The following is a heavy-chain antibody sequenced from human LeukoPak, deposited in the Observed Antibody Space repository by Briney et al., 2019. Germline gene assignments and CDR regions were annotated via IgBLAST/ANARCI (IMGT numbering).Heavy chain of an antibody. CDR3: AKGTFREGTFDY. D-gene: IGHD3-16*01. Sequence: PGGSLRLSCAASGFTFSSYAMSWVRQAPGKGLEWVSGISGSGGSTYYADSVKGRFTISRDNSKNTLYLQMNSLRAEDTAIYYCAKGTFREGTFDYWGQGTLVTVSS. V-gene: IGHV3-23*01. J-gene: IGHJ4*02. CDR1: GFTFSSYA. CDR2: ISGSGGST.